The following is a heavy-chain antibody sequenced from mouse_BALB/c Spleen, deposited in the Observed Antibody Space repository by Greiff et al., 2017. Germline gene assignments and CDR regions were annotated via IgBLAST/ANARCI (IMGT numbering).Heavy chain of an antibody. Sequence: QVHVKQPGAELVRPGASVKLSCKASGYTFTSYWINWVKQRPGQGLEWIGNIYPSDSYTNYNQKFKDKATLTVDKSSSTAYMQLSSPTSEDSAVYYCTRFTTAMDYWGQGTSVTVSS. CDR3: TRFTTAMDY. V-gene: IGHV1-69*02. CDR1: GYTFTSYW. J-gene: IGHJ4*01. D-gene: IGHD1-1*01. CDR2: IYPSDSYT.